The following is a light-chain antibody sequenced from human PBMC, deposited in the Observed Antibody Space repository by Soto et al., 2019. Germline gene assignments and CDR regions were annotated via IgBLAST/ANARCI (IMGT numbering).Light chain of an antibody. CDR2: GAS. J-gene: IGKJ4*01. CDR1: KSVSNN. CDR3: QQYNNWPSLT. V-gene: IGKV3-15*01. Sequence: EIVMTQSPATLSVSPGERAILSCRASKSVSNNLAWYQQKPGQAPRLLNYGASTRATGIPARFSGSVSGTEFTLSISSLQSEDSAIYYCQQYNNWPSLTFGGGTKVEIK.